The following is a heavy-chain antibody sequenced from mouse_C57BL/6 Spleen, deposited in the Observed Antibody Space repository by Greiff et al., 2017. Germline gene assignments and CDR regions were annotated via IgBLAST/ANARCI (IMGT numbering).Heavy chain of an antibody. J-gene: IGHJ4*01. CDR1: GFNIKDYY. D-gene: IGHD1-1*01. CDR3: ARTTVVAKYAMDY. CDR2: IDPEDGET. Sequence: EVQLVESGAELVKPGASVKLSCTASGFNIKDYYMHWVKQRTEQGLEWIGRIDPEDGETKYAPKFQGKATITADTSSNTAYQQLSSLTSEDTAVYYCARTTVVAKYAMDYWGQGTSVTVSS. V-gene: IGHV14-2*01.